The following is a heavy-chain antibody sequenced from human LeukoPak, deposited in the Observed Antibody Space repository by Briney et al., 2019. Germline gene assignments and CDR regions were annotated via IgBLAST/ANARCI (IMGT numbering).Heavy chain of an antibody. Sequence: SETLSLTCTVSGGSISSYYWSWIRQPPGKGLEWIGYIYYSGSTNYNPSLKSRVTISVDTSKNQFSLKLSSVTAADTAVYYYARSDIVVVPAAIGWFDPWGQGTLVTVSS. CDR2: IYYSGST. D-gene: IGHD2-2*02. CDR3: ARSDIVVVPAAIGWFDP. J-gene: IGHJ5*02. V-gene: IGHV4-59*01. CDR1: GGSISSYY.